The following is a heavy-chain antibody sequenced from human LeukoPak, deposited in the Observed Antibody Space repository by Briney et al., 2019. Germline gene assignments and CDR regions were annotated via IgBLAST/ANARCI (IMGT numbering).Heavy chain of an antibody. J-gene: IGHJ3*02. CDR1: GFTFSSHS. CDR3: ARGELVAVAASFDI. V-gene: IGHV3-21*01. Sequence: GGSLRLSCSASGFTFSSHSMPWVREAPEKALEWVSSISSSSSHIYYADSVKARFTISRDNAKYSLYRQMISLRAEDTAVYYCARGELVAVAASFDIWGQGTMVTVSS. CDR2: ISSSSSHI. D-gene: IGHD6-19*01.